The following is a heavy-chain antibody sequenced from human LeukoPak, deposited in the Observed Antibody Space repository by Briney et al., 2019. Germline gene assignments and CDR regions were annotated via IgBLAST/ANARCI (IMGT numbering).Heavy chain of an antibody. D-gene: IGHD5-24*01. CDR2: ISYDGSDT. J-gene: IGHJ4*02. CDR1: GFTFSSYA. V-gene: IGHV3-30*18. Sequence: GGSLRLSCAASGFTFSSYAMHWVRQAPGKGLEWVAVISYDGSDTYYADSVRGRFILSRDNSKHTLYVQMNSLRAEDTAVHYCAKDRGSGMPTNFDYWGQGTLVTVSS. CDR3: AKDRGSGMPTNFDY.